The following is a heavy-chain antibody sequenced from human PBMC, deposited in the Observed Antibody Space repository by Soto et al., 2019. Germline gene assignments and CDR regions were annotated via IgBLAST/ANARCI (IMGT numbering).Heavy chain of an antibody. J-gene: IGHJ5*02. CDR2: IYYSGST. V-gene: IGHV4-39*01. CDR1: GGSISSSSYY. D-gene: IGHD3-3*01. Sequence: PSETMSLACTVCGGSISSSSYYWGWIRQPPGKGLEWIGSIYYSGSTYYNPSLKSRVTISVDTSKNQFSLKLSSVTAADTAVYYCARQSPRSIFGVVIIPDWFDPWGQGTLVTVSS. CDR3: ARQSPRSIFGVVIIPDWFDP.